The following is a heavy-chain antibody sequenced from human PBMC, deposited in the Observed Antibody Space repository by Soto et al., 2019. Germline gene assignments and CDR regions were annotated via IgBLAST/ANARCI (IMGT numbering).Heavy chain of an antibody. CDR2: INHSGST. CDR3: ARGRRNDDYIWGSYRHAYYFDY. J-gene: IGHJ4*02. Sequence: QVQLQQWGAGLLKPSETLSLTCAVYGGSFSGYYWSWIRQPPGKGLEWIGEINHSGSTNYNPSLKNRVTISVDTSRNQFSPKLSSGTAADRAVYYCARGRRNDDYIWGSYRHAYYFDYWGQGTLVTVSS. CDR1: GGSFSGYY. D-gene: IGHD3-16*02. V-gene: IGHV4-34*01.